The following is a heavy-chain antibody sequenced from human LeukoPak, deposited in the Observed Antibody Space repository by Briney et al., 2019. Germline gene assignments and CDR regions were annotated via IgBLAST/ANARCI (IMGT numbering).Heavy chain of an antibody. Sequence: GGSLRLSCAASGSTFSRYAMSWFRQAPGKGLEWLSAISESDGSTYYADSVKGRFTISRDNSKNTLYLQMNSLGADDTAVYFCAKDISQGYTFGSIEEDYWGQGTLVTVSS. D-gene: IGHD5-18*01. CDR2: ISESDGST. CDR3: AKDISQGYTFGSIEEDY. J-gene: IGHJ4*02. V-gene: IGHV3-23*01. CDR1: GSTFSRYA.